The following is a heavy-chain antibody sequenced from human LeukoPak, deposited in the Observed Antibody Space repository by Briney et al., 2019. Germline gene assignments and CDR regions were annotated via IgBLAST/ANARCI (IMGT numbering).Heavy chain of an antibody. CDR2: INPNSGGT. Sequence: ASVNVSCKASGYTFTGYYMHWVRQAPGQGLEWMGWINPNSGGTNYAQKFQGRVTMTRDTSTSTVYMELSSLRSEDTAVYYCASRLGDSSGYYPDWGQGTLVTVSS. CDR3: ASRLGDSSGYYPD. J-gene: IGHJ4*02. CDR1: GYTFTGYY. V-gene: IGHV1-2*02. D-gene: IGHD3-22*01.